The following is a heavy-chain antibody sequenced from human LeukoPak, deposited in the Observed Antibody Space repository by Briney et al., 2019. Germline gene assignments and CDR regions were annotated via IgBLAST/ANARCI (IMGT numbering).Heavy chain of an antibody. CDR1: GGSISSYY. V-gene: IGHV4-59*08. CDR2: IYYSGST. J-gene: IGHJ4*02. D-gene: IGHD4-17*01. Sequence: PSETLSLTCTVSGGSISSYYWSWIRQPPGKGLEWIGYIYYSGSTYYNPSLKSRVTISVDTSKNQFSLKLSSVTAADTAVYYCARVYGDYNSFDYWGQGTLVTVSS. CDR3: ARVYGDYNSFDY.